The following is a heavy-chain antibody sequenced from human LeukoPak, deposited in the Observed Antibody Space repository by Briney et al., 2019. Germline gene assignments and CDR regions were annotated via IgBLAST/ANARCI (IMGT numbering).Heavy chain of an antibody. Sequence: SETLSLTCAVYGGSFSGYYWSWIRQPPGKGLEWIGEINHSGSTNYNPSLKSRVTISVDTSKNQSSLKLSSVTAADTAVYYCAKDRIGGYSYGVDFDYWGQGTLVTVSS. CDR1: GGSFSGYY. CDR2: INHSGST. D-gene: IGHD5-18*01. J-gene: IGHJ4*02. CDR3: AKDRIGGYSYGVDFDY. V-gene: IGHV4-34*01.